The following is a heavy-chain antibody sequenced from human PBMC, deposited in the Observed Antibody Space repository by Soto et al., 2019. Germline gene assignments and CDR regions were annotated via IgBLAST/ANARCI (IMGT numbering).Heavy chain of an antibody. CDR2: IYHSGST. J-gene: IGHJ5*02. CDR1: GGSISSGGYS. D-gene: IGHD1-1*01. V-gene: IGHV4-30-2*01. Sequence: QLQLQESGSGLVKPSQTLSLTCAVSGGSISSGGYSWSWIRQPPGKGLEWIGYIYHSGSTYYNPSLKSRVTISVDRSKNQFSLKLSSVTAADTAVYCCAREENTMENWFDPWGQGTLVTVSS. CDR3: AREENTMENWFDP.